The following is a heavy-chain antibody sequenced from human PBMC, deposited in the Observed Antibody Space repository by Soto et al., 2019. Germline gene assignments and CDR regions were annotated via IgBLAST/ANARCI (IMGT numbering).Heavy chain of an antibody. D-gene: IGHD5-12*01. CDR3: ARDRMAPKRDYAFDI. Sequence: SETLSLTCTVSGGSISSGGYYWRWIRQHPGKGLEWIGYIYYSGSTYYNPSLKSRVTISVDTSKNQFSLKLSSVTAADTAVYYCARDRMAPKRDYAFDIWGQGTMVTVSS. CDR2: IYYSGST. J-gene: IGHJ3*02. V-gene: IGHV4-31*03. CDR1: GGSISSGGYY.